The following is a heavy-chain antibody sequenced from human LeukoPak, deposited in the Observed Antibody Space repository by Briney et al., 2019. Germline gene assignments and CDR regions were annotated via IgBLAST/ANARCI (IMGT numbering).Heavy chain of an antibody. CDR2: IKQDGSEK. D-gene: IGHD3-10*01. CDR1: GVMFPSYW. J-gene: IGHJ4*02. CDR3: ARRHHFGFLDS. V-gene: IGHV3-7*04. Sequence: GGSLRLSCAASGVMFPSYWMTWVRQASGKGLEWVANIKQDGSEKYYVDSVKGRFTISRDNAKNSVYLQMNSLRAEDTAVYYCARRHHFGFLDSWGQGTLVTVSS.